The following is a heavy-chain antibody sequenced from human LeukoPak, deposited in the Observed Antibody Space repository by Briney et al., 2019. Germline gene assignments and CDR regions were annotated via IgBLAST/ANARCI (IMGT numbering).Heavy chain of an antibody. CDR2: INHSGST. V-gene: IGHV4-34*01. CDR1: GGSFSGYY. J-gene: IGHJ4*02. D-gene: IGHD6-19*01. CDR3: ARPGAVAGTFDY. Sequence: SETLSLTCAVYGGSFSGYYWSWIRQPPGKGLEWIGEINHSGSTNYNPSLKSRVTISVDTSKNQFSLKLSSVTAADTAVYYCARPGAVAGTFDYWGQGTLVTVSS.